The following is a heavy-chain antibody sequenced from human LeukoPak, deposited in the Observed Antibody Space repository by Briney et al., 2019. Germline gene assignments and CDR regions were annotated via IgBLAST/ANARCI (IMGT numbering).Heavy chain of an antibody. CDR1: GYSISSGYY. CDR3: ARSLWQNRGFDY. V-gene: IGHV4-38-2*01. J-gene: IGHJ4*02. Sequence: SETLSLTCAVSGYSISSGYYWGWIRQPPGRGLEWIGSIYHSGSTYYNPSLKSRVTISVDTSKNQFSLKLSSVTAADTAVYYCARSLWQNRGFDYWGQGTLVTVSS. D-gene: IGHD1-14*01. CDR2: IYHSGST.